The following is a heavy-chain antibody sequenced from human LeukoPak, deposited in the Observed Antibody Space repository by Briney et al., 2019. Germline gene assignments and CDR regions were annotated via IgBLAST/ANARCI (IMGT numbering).Heavy chain of an antibody. Sequence: ASVKVSCKASGYTFTSYGISWVRQAPGQGLEWMGWMNPNSGNTGYAQKFKGRVTMTSDASIGSAYMELSSLRSEDTAVYFCARAVRIQLLLEYWGHGTLITVSS. CDR2: MNPNSGNT. CDR1: GYTFTSYG. CDR3: ARAVRIQLLLEY. V-gene: IGHV1-8*02. J-gene: IGHJ4*01. D-gene: IGHD2-2*01.